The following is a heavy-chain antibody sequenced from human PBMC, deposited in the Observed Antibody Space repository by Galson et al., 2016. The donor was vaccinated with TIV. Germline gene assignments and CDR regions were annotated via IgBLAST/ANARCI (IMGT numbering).Heavy chain of an antibody. CDR3: ARDRRHCGNVCFLYYYYGMDV. D-gene: IGHD2-21*01. J-gene: IGHJ6*02. V-gene: IGHV3-66*02. Sequence: SLRLSCAASALSVNGNYLSWVRQAPGKGLEWVSLISSGGSTNYTDSVKGRFTTGKDDSKSILYLQMNNRRVEATAVYVCARDRRHCGNVCFLYYYYGMDVWGQGTPVTVSS. CDR2: ISSGGST. CDR1: ALSVNGNY.